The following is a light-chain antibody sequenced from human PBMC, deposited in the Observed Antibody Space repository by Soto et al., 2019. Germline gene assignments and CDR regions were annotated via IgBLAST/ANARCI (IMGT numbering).Light chain of an antibody. CDR3: QQYYSTPTWT. J-gene: IGKJ1*01. V-gene: IGKV4-1*01. CDR2: WAS. Sequence: DIVMTQSPDSLAVSLGERATINCKSSQSVLYSSNNKNYLAWYQQKPGQPPKLLIYWASTREAGVPDRFSASGSGTDFTLTISSLQAEYVAVYYCQQYYSTPTWTYGQGTKVEIK. CDR1: QSVLYSSNNKNY.